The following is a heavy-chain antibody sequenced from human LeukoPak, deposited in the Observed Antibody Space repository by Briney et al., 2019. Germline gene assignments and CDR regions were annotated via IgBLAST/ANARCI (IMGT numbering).Heavy chain of an antibody. CDR3: TGNYYGSGSYADFDY. CDR2: IRSAANGYAT. J-gene: IGHJ4*02. Sequence: GGSLRLSCAASGFTFSGSALHWVRQASGKGLEWVGRIRSAANGYATAYAASVKGRFTISRDDSKNTAYLQMDSLKTEDTAVYYCTGNYYGSGSYADFDYWGQGTLVTVSS. V-gene: IGHV3-73*01. CDR1: GFTFSGSA. D-gene: IGHD3-10*01.